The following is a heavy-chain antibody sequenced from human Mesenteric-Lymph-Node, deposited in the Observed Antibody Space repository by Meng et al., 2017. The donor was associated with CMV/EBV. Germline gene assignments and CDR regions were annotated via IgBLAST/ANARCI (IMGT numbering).Heavy chain of an antibody. CDR1: GFTFSSYS. V-gene: IGHV3-21*01. CDR3: ARDLASARAY. CDR2: ISSSSSYI. Sequence: GESLKISCAASGFTFSSYSMNWVRQAPGKGLEWVSSISSSSSYIYYADSVKGRFTISRDNAKNSLYLQMNSLRAEDTAVYYCARDLASARAYWGQGTLVTVSS. D-gene: IGHD3-16*01. J-gene: IGHJ4*02.